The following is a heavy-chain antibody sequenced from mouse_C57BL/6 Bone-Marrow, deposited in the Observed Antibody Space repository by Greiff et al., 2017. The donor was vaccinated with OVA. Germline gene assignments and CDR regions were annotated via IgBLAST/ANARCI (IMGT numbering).Heavy chain of an antibody. CDR2: ISNGGGST. Sequence: EVQGVESGGGLVQPGGSLKLSCAASGFTFSDYYMYWVRQTPEKRLEWVAYISNGGGSTYYPDTVKGRFTISRDNAKNTLYLQMSRLKSEDTAMYYCASPFYYYGSSYGYFDVWGTGTTVTVSS. CDR1: GFTFSDYY. CDR3: ASPFYYYGSSYGYFDV. D-gene: IGHD1-1*01. J-gene: IGHJ1*03. V-gene: IGHV5-12*01.